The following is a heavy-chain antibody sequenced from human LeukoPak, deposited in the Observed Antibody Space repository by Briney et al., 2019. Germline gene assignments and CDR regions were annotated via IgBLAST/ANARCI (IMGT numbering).Heavy chain of an antibody. CDR2: IKQDAGEK. V-gene: IGHV3-7*01. D-gene: IGHD6-6*01. Sequence: GGSLRLSCAASGFTFSGHWMSWVRQAPGRGLEWVANIKQDAGEKHYVDSVKGRFTISRDNAKKSLFLQMNSLRAEDTAVYYCERGGYSTSDYWGQGTLVTVSS. CDR3: ERGGYSTSDY. CDR1: GFTFSGHW. J-gene: IGHJ4*02.